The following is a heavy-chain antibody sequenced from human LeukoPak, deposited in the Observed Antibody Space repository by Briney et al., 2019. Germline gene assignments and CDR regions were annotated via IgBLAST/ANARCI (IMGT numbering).Heavy chain of an antibody. CDR2: IYYSGST. Sequence: PSETLSLTCTVSGGSISSYYWSWIRQPPGKGLEWIGYIYYSGSTNYNPSLKSRVTISVDTPKNQFSLKLSSVTAADTAVYYCARGPVIAAAYWYFDLWGRGTLVTVSS. D-gene: IGHD6-13*01. V-gene: IGHV4-59*01. CDR3: ARGPVIAAAYWYFDL. J-gene: IGHJ2*01. CDR1: GGSISSYY.